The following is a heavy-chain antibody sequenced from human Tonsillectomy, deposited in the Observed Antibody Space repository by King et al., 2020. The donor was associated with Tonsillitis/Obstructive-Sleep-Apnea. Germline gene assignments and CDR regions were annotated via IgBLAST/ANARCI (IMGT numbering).Heavy chain of an antibody. Sequence: VQLVESGGALVQPGGSLRLSCAASGFTFSSYWMTWVRQAPGKGLEWVANIRQDGSEKNYVDSVKGRFTISRDNAKNSLYLQMNSLRAENTAVYYCARDSNPLIAAAFYDAFAIWGQGTMVTVSS. CDR1: GFTFSSYW. J-gene: IGHJ3*02. D-gene: IGHD6-13*01. V-gene: IGHV3-7*03. CDR3: ARDSNPLIAAAFYDAFAI. CDR2: IRQDGSEK.